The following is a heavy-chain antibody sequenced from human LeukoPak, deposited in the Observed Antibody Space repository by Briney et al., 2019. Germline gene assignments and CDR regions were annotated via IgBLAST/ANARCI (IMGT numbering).Heavy chain of an antibody. Sequence: GASVKVSCKAPGYTFISYGITWVRQAPGQGLEWMGWISPYTTKTNYAQSLQGRVTMTTDTSTSIAYMELRSLRSDDTAVYYCAREGGVGPTAPPDYYSYQMDVWGKGTTVTVSS. J-gene: IGHJ6*03. CDR2: ISPYTTKT. CDR3: AREGGVGPTAPPDYYSYQMDV. D-gene: IGHD1-26*01. V-gene: IGHV1-18*01. CDR1: GYTFISYG.